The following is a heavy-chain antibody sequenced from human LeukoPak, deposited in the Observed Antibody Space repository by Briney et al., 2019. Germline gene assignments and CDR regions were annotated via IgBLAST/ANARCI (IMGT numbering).Heavy chain of an antibody. CDR2: IYTSGST. V-gene: IGHV4-61*02. Sequence: PSETLSLTCTVSGGSISSGSYDWSWIRQPAGKGLEWIGRIYTSGSTNYNPALKSRVTISVDTSKNQFSLKLSSVTAADTAVYYCARDGGREWLVPTYFDYWGQGTLVTVSS. J-gene: IGHJ4*02. CDR1: GGSISSGSYD. CDR3: ARDGGREWLVPTYFDY. D-gene: IGHD6-19*01.